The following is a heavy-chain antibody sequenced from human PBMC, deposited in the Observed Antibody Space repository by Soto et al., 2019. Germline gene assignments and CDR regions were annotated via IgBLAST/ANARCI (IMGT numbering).Heavy chain of an antibody. CDR3: ARGLGYGAVLNYFHS. CDR1: GGSFSGYY. J-gene: IGHJ4*02. Sequence: PSETLSLTCAVYGGSFSGYYWSWIRQPPGRGLEWIGEINHSGITKDNPSLKSRVTISVDTSKNQVSLKLSSVTAADTAVYSCARGLGYGAVLNYFHSWGLGTLVTVSS. D-gene: IGHD2-8*01. V-gene: IGHV4-34*01. CDR2: INHSGIT.